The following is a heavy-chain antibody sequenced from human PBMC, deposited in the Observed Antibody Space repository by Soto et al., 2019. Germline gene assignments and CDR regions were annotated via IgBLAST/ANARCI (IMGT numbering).Heavy chain of an antibody. Sequence: ASVKVSCTASGYTFTSYGISWVRQAPGQGLEWMGWISAYNGNTNYAQKLQGRVTMTTDTSTSTAYMELRSLRSDDTAVYYCARKIAAAGRPINWFDPWGQGTLVTVSS. D-gene: IGHD6-13*01. J-gene: IGHJ5*02. CDR2: ISAYNGNT. V-gene: IGHV1-18*01. CDR1: GYTFTSYG. CDR3: ARKIAAAGRPINWFDP.